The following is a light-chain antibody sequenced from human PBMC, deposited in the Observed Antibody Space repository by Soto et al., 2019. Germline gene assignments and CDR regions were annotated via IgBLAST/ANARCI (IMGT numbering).Light chain of an antibody. J-gene: IGKJ1*01. CDR3: QQSYGSPGA. CDR2: AAS. V-gene: IGKV1-39*01. CDR1: QTINKY. Sequence: DIHLTQSPSSLSASVGDSVTITCRSSQTINKYLNWYQHRPGKAPKLLIYAASSLQTGVPTRFSGAAAGTFFTLTISNLQLEDVSSYYCQQSYGSPGAFGRGTKVE.